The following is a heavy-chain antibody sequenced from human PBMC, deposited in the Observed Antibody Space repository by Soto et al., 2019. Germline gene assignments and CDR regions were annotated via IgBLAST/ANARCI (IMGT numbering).Heavy chain of an antibody. Sequence: GGSLRLSCAASGFTFSSYGMHWVRQAPGKGLEWMAVISYDGSNKYYADSVKGRFTISRDNSKNTLYLQMNSLRAEDTAVYYCAKESGDFWSGYYFAVDYYGMDVWGQGTTVTVSS. CDR2: ISYDGSNK. CDR1: GFTFSSYG. V-gene: IGHV3-30*18. J-gene: IGHJ6*02. CDR3: AKESGDFWSGYYFAVDYYGMDV. D-gene: IGHD3-3*01.